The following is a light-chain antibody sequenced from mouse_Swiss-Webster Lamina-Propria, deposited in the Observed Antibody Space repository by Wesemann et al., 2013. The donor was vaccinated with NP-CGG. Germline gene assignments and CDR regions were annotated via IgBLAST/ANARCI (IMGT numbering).Light chain of an antibody. Sequence: DIVLTQSPASLAVSLGQRATISCRASQSVSTSSYSFMHWYQQKPGQPPKLLIYLASNLESGVPARFSGSGSRTDFTLTIDPVEADDAATYYCQQNNEDPFTFGSGTKLEIK. J-gene: IGKJ4*01. CDR1: QSVSTSSYSF. CDR2: LAS. CDR3: QQNNEDPFT. V-gene: IGKV3-12*01.